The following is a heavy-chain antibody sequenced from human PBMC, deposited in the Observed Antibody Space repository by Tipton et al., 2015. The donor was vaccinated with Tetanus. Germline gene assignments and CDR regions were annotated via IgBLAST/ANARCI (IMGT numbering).Heavy chain of an antibody. CDR2: ISGSGGST. CDR3: AKDQLVHCSGGSCYWGWFDP. V-gene: IGHV3-23*01. Sequence: SLRLSCAASGFTFSSYAMSWVRQAPGKGLEWVSAISGSGGSTYYADSVKGRFTISRDNSKNTLYLQMNSLRAEDTAVYYCAKDQLVHCSGGSCYWGWFDPWGQGTLVTVSS. D-gene: IGHD2-15*01. J-gene: IGHJ5*02. CDR1: GFTFSSYA.